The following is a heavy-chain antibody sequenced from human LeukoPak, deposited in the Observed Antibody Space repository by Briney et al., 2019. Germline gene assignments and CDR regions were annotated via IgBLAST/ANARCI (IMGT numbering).Heavy chain of an antibody. D-gene: IGHD1-20*01. V-gene: IGHV4-39*01. CDR3: ARHVYDCNDVLSWFDP. Sequence: SSETLSLTCTVSGGSISSSSYYWGWIRQPPGKGLEWIGSIYYSGSTYYNPSLKSRVTISVDTSKNQFSLKLSSVTAADTAVYYCARHVYDCNDVLSWFDPWGQGTLVTVSS. CDR1: GGSISSSSYY. J-gene: IGHJ5*02. CDR2: IYYSGST.